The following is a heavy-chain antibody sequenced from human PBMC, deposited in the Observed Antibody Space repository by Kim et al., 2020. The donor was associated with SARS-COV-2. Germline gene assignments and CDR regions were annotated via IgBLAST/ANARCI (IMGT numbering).Heavy chain of an antibody. Sequence: GGSLRLSCAAYGFTFSTYGMSWVRQAPDKGLEWVSVISGSGGTTYYSDSVKGRFTTPRDNSKNTLYLQMNSLRAEDTAEYYCAKSNSGYYAYLDSWGQGILVTVSS. CDR3: AKSNSGYYAYLDS. CDR2: ISGSGGTT. D-gene: IGHD3-22*01. V-gene: IGHV3-23*01. J-gene: IGHJ4*02. CDR1: GFTFSTYG.